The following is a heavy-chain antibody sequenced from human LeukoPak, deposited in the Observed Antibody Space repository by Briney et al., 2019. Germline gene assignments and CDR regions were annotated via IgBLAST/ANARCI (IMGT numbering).Heavy chain of an antibody. J-gene: IGHJ4*02. D-gene: IGHD3-9*01. Sequence: ASVKVSCKASGYTFTSHGISWVRQAPGQGLEWIGWISTYNGNTNYAQKLQGRVSMTTDTSTSTVYMELSSLRSEDTAVYYCARAAVDYDILTGLWQNYYFDYWGQGTLVTVSS. CDR1: GYTFTSHG. CDR2: ISTYNGNT. V-gene: IGHV1-18*01. CDR3: ARAAVDYDILTGLWQNYYFDY.